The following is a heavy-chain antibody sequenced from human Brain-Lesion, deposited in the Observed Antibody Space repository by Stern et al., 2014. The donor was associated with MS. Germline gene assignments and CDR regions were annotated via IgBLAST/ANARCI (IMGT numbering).Heavy chain of an antibody. V-gene: IGHV4-39*02. D-gene: IGHD2-15*01. CDR1: GGSVSSTSYA. CDR3: AGEEDIRYCSGGSCTGNWFDP. J-gene: IGHJ5*02. CDR2: IYYSGNT. Sequence: QLQLQESGPGLVKPSETLSLTCTVAGGSVSSTSYAWAWIRQPPGKGLEWIGTIYYSGNTYYSPSLQRRLTISLDTSKNQFSLQLRSVTAADTAVYYCAGEEDIRYCSGGSCTGNWFDPWGQGTLVTVSS.